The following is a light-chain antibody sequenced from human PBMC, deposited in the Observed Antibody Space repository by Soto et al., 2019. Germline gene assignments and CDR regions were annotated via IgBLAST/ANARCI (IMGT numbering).Light chain of an antibody. Sequence: ERVLTQSPATLSKTPGERATLSCRASQSVSSSYLAWYQQKPGQAPRLLIYGASSRATGIPDRFSGSGSGTDFTLTISRLEPEDFAVYYCQQYGSSLPTFGQGTKVDSK. V-gene: IGKV3-20*01. CDR2: GAS. CDR1: QSVSSSY. CDR3: QQYGSSLPT. J-gene: IGKJ1*01.